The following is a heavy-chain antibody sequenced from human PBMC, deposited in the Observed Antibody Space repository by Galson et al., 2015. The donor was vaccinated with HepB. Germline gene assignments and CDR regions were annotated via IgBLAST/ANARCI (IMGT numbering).Heavy chain of an antibody. Sequence: SVKVSCKASGYTFTSYGISWVRQAPGQGLEWMGWISAYNGNTNYAQKLQGRVTMTTDTSTSTAYMELRSLRSDDTAVYYCARDRWRTTGTGQDAFDIWGQGTMVTVSS. J-gene: IGHJ3*02. CDR1: GYTFTSYG. D-gene: IGHD1-1*01. CDR2: ISAYNGNT. V-gene: IGHV1-18*01. CDR3: ARDRWRTTGTGQDAFDI.